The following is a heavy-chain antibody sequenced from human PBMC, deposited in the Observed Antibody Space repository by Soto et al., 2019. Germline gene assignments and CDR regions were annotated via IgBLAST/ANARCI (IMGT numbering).Heavy chain of an antibody. CDR2: TYYRSTRWYN. D-gene: IGHD1-26*01. J-gene: IGHJ6*03. Sequence: QALSLTGASSVGSVCSNSAAAYCIRKSTARGLEWLGRTYYRSTRWYNDYAVSVKSRIAVTPDTSKNQFSLHLNSVTPEDTAVYYCAESTWLKWYYMDVWDTGTTVTVSS. CDR1: VGSVCSNSAA. CDR3: AESTWLKWYYMDV. V-gene: IGHV6-1*01.